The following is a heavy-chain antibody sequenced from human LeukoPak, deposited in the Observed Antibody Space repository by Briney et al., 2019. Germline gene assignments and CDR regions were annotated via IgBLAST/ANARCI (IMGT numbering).Heavy chain of an antibody. CDR3: TRLGGYCSSTSCYDYYYYGMDV. Sequence: GGSLRLSCAASGFTFSGSAMHWVRQASGKGLEWVGRIRSKANSYATAYAASVKGRFTISRDDSKNTAYLQMNSLKTEDTAVYYCTRLGGYCSSTSCYDYYYYGMDVWGQGTTVTASS. CDR2: IRSKANSYAT. D-gene: IGHD2-2*03. V-gene: IGHV3-73*01. CDR1: GFTFSGSA. J-gene: IGHJ6*02.